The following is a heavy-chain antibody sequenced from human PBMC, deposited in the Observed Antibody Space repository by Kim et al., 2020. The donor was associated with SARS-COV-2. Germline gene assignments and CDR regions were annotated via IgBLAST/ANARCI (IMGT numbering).Heavy chain of an antibody. J-gene: IGHJ6*02. CDR2: ICTAGET. CDR1: GFIFGGHD. D-gene: IGHD3-22*01. V-gene: IGHV3-13*04. Sequence: GGSLRLSCAASGFIFGGHDMHWVRQGTGKGLEWVSAICTAGETFYEESVKGRFIISRENGKNSLYLQMDSLRAGDTAVYYCAREFHLGLGLDVWGQGTTVTVSS. CDR3: AREFHLGLGLDV.